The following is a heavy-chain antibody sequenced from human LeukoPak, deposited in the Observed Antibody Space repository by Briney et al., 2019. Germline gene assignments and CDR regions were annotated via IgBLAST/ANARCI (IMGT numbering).Heavy chain of an antibody. J-gene: IGHJ6*02. CDR1: GYTYTSYG. CDR3: ARAQYCSSTSCYTAYYYYYGMDV. Sequence: ASVKVSCKASGYTYTSYGISWVRQAPGQGLEWMGWISAYNGNTNYAQKLQGRVTMTTDTSTSTAYMELRSLRSDDTAVYYCARAQYCSSTSCYTAYYYYYGMDVWGQGTTVTVSS. CDR2: ISAYNGNT. D-gene: IGHD2-2*02. V-gene: IGHV1-18*01.